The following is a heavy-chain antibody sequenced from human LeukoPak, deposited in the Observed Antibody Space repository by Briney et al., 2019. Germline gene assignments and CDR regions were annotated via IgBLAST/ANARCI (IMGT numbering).Heavy chain of an antibody. CDR1: GGSISSYY. J-gene: IGHJ3*02. V-gene: IGHV4-59*01. D-gene: IGHD3-22*01. CDR2: ISYIGNT. Sequence: TSSETLSLTCTVSGGSISSYYWSWIRQPPPPEKGLEWIGYISYIGNTNYNPSLKSRVTISLDTSKNQFSLRLSSVTAADTAVYYCAKARYYDSSGPYDAFDIWGQGTMVAVSS. CDR3: AKARYYDSSGPYDAFDI.